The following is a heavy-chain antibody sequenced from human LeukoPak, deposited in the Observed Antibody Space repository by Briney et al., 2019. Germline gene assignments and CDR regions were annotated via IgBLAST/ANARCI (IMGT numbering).Heavy chain of an antibody. V-gene: IGHV3-53*01. D-gene: IGHD3-16*01. CDR2: IYSGGST. CDR3: ANYDYFRGAFDI. Sequence: GGSLRLSCAASGFTFSEHYMSWVRQAPGKGLEWVSVIYSGGSTYYADFVKGRFTISRDISRKTLYLQMNSLRAEDTAVYYCANYDYFRGAFDIWGQGTMVTVSS. J-gene: IGHJ3*02. CDR1: GFTFSEHY.